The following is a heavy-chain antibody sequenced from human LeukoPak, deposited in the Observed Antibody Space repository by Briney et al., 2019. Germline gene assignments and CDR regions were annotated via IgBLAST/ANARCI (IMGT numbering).Heavy chain of an antibody. CDR3: ARESGSSGWYDY. D-gene: IGHD6-19*01. CDR2: ISGDGGST. Sequence: GGSLRLSCAAPGFMFHDYAIHWVRHAPERGLERVSLISGDGGSTFYADSVKGRFTISRDNSKNSRYLQMNSLRSDDTALYYWARESGSSGWYDYWGQGTLVTVSS. J-gene: IGHJ4*02. V-gene: IGHV3-43*02. CDR1: GFMFHDYA.